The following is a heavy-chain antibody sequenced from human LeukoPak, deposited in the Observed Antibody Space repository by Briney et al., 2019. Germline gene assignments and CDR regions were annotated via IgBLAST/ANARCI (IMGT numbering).Heavy chain of an antibody. Sequence: PGGSLRLSCAASGFTFSSYSMNWVRQAPAKGLEWVSSISSSSSYIYYADSVKGRFTISRDNAKNSLYLQMNSLRAEDTAVYYCSRGNIVVVTAIQAFDIWGQGTMVTVSS. J-gene: IGHJ3*02. CDR1: GFTFSSYS. D-gene: IGHD2-21*02. CDR3: SRGNIVVVTAIQAFDI. V-gene: IGHV3-21*01. CDR2: ISSSSSYI.